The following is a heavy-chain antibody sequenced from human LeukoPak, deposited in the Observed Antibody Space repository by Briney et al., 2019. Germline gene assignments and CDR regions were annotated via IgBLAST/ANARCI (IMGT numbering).Heavy chain of an antibody. J-gene: IGHJ4*02. V-gene: IGHV5-10-1*01. CDR3: ARQTTVTTQSDY. CDR1: GYIFSNYW. Sequence: GESLKISCKGSGYIFSNYWVSWVRQMPGKGLEWMGRIDPIDSYTNYSPSFQGHVTMSVDKSTSTAYLQWSSLKASDTAMYYCARQTTVTTQSDYWGQGTLVTVSS. D-gene: IGHD4-17*01. CDR2: IDPIDSYT.